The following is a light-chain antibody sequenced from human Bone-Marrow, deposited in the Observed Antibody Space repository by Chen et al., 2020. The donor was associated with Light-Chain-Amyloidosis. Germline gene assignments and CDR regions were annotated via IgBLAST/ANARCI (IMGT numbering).Light chain of an antibody. Sequence: QSVLTQPPSASGTPGQRVLLSCSGSSSNIGKNYVYWYQQLTGAAPKLLIYNNNQRPSGVSDRFSGSKSGTSASLAISGLRSEDEADYHCAAWDGSLRGVVFGGGSKLTVL. V-gene: IGLV1-47*01. J-gene: IGLJ2*01. CDR2: NNN. CDR3: AAWDGSLRGVV. CDR1: SSNIGKNY.